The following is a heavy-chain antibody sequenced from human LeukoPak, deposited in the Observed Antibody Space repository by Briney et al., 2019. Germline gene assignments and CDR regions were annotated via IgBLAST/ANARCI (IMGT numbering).Heavy chain of an antibody. Sequence: GASVKVSCKASGYSFTSYGISWVRQAPGQGLEWMGWISTYNANTNYALKLQGRVTLTTDTSTSTAYMELRSLRSDDTAVYYCARGRRVAGYGYYFDYWGQGTLVTVSS. CDR2: ISTYNANT. CDR3: ARGRRVAGYGYYFDY. V-gene: IGHV1-18*01. D-gene: IGHD6-19*01. J-gene: IGHJ4*02. CDR1: GYSFTSYG.